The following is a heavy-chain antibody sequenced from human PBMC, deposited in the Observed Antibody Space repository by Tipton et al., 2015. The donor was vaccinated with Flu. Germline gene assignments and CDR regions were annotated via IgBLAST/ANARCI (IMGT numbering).Heavy chain of an antibody. CDR1: GFTLSFYT. Sequence: SLRLSCAASGFTLSFYTMNRVRQAPGKGLEWVSSISSSSSFIFYAESVKGRFTISRDNAKNSLFLQMNSLRAEDTAVYYCAKVATPWDLRRGFGGWGQGTLVTVSS. D-gene: IGHD1-26*01. CDR3: AKVATPWDLRRGFGG. V-gene: IGHV3-21*01. CDR2: ISSSSSFI. J-gene: IGHJ4*02.